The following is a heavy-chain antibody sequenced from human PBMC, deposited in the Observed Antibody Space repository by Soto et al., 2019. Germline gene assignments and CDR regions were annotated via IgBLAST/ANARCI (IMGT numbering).Heavy chain of an antibody. CDR3: ARVDMVAYYFDY. CDR1: GASITSYY. J-gene: IGHJ4*02. CDR2: IYHSGST. V-gene: IGHV4-59*01. Sequence: PSETLSLTCSVSGASITSYYWSWIRQPPGKGLEWIGYIYHSGSTNYNPSLKSRVTISVDTSKNQFSLKLSSVTAADTAVYYCARVDMVAYYFDYWGQRTLVTVSS. D-gene: IGHD5-12*01.